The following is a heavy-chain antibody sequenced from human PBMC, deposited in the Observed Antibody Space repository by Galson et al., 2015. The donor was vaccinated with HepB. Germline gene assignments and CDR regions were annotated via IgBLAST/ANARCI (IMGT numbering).Heavy chain of an antibody. CDR3: ARAPRLQEDYYYYGMDV. J-gene: IGHJ6*02. CDR2: TYYRSKWYN. D-gene: IGHD5-24*01. V-gene: IGHV6-1*01. Sequence: PALVKPTQTLTLTCAISGDSVSSNSAAWNWIRQSPSRGLEWLGRTYYRSKWYNDCAVSVKSRITINPDTSKNQFSLQLNSVTPEDTAVYYCARAPRLQEDYYYYGMDVWCQGTTVTVSS. CDR1: GDSVSSNSAA.